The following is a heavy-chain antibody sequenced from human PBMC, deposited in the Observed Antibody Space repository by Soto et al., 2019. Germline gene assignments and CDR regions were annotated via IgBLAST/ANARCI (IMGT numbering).Heavy chain of an antibody. V-gene: IGHV1-18*01. CDR1: GYTFTSYG. Sequence: QVQLVQSGAEVKKPGASVKVSCKASGYTFTSYGISWVRQAPGQGREWMGWISAYNGNTNYAQKLQGRVTMATDTSTSTAYMELMSLRSDDTAVYYCARDFADIVATTTLIFDYWGQGTLVTVSS. CDR2: ISAYNGNT. D-gene: IGHD5-12*01. J-gene: IGHJ4*02. CDR3: ARDFADIVATTTLIFDY.